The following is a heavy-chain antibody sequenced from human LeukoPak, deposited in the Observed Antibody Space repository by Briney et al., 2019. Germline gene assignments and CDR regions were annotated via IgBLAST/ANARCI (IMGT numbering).Heavy chain of an antibody. Sequence: GGSLRLSCAASGFTFSSYGMHWVRQAPGKGLEWVAFIRYDGSNKYYADSVKGRFTISRDNSKNTLYLQMNSLRPEDTAVYYCASEPGLSRGAVYAMDVWGQGTTVTVSS. CDR2: IRYDGSNK. J-gene: IGHJ6*02. D-gene: IGHD3-22*01. CDR1: GFTFSSYG. CDR3: ASEPGLSRGAVYAMDV. V-gene: IGHV3-30*02.